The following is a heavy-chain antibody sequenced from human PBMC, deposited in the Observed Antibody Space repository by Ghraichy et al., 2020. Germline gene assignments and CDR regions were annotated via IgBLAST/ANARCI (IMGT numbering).Heavy chain of an antibody. CDR2: ISGSGGST. V-gene: IGHV3-23*01. D-gene: IGHD3-10*01. J-gene: IGHJ6*02. Sequence: GGSLRLSCAASGFTFSSYAMSWVRQAPGKGLEWVSSISGSGGSTHYADSVKGRFTISRDNSKNTLYLQMNSLRAEDTAVYYCAKDGYGSEIIDYYYYGMDVWGQGTTVTVSS. CDR1: GFTFSSYA. CDR3: AKDGYGSEIIDYYYYGMDV.